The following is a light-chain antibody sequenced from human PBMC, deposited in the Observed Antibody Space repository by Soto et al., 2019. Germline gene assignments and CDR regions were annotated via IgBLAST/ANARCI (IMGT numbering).Light chain of an antibody. CDR1: QSVSSY. V-gene: IGKV3-11*01. CDR3: QQRSNWPPTWT. Sequence: EIVFTQSPATLSLSPGERATLSCRASQSVSSYLAWYQQKPGQAPRLLIYDASNRATGIPARFSGSGSGTDFTLPISSLEPEDFAVYYCQQRSNWPPTWTFGHGTKVDIK. CDR2: DAS. J-gene: IGKJ1*01.